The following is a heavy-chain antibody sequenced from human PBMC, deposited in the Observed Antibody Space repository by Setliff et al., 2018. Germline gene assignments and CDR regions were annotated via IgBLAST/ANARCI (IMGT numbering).Heavy chain of an antibody. CDR1: GGSISSYY. V-gene: IGHV4-34*12. CDR2: IIHSGST. CDR3: ARSFSRREKFLLDY. J-gene: IGHJ4*02. Sequence: SETLSLTCTVSGGSISSYYWSWIRQPPGKRLEWIGEIIHSGSTNYNTSLKSRVTISMDTSKNQFSLKVSSVTAADTAVYYCARSFSRREKFLLDYWGQGALVTVSS.